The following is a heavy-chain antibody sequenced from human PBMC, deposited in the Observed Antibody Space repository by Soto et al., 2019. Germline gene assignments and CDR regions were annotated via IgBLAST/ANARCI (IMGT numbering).Heavy chain of an antibody. V-gene: IGHV1-69*13. CDR2: IIPIFGTA. D-gene: IGHD3-22*01. Sequence: ASVKVSCKASGGTFSSYAISWVRQAPGQGLEWMGGIIPIFGTANYAQKFQGRVTITADESTSTAYMELSSLRSEDTAVYYCARSYYYDSSGYYTHYYYYYGMDVWGQGTTVTVSS. CDR3: ARSYYYDSSGYYTHYYYYYGMDV. CDR1: GGTFSSYA. J-gene: IGHJ6*02.